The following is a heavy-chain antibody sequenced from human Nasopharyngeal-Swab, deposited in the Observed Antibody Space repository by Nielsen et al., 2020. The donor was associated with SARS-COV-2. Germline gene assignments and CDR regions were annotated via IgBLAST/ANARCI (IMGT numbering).Heavy chain of an antibody. CDR1: GFIFTASA. CDR3: TTDFYFDY. Sequence: GGSLRLSCAASGFIFTASAIHWVRHASGKWLVWVARIGDKEHNYATTYGASVQSRFTISRDDSKNTAFLQMDGLKTEDTALYYCTTDFYFDYWGQGALVTVSS. J-gene: IGHJ4*02. CDR2: IGDKEHNYAT. V-gene: IGHV3-73*01.